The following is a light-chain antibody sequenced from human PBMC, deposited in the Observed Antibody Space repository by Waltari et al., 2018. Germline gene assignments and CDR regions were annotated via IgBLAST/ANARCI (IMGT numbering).Light chain of an antibody. CDR1: RNARVGSNY. V-gene: IGLV2-14*03. CDR2: DVS. Sequence: QSALTQPASVSRSPGQSITIPCTGTRNARVGSNYASWYQQHPAKAPKLMIYDVSNRPSGVSNRFSGSNSGNTASLTISGLQAEDEGNYYCSSYTSSTLVVFGGGTNLTVL. J-gene: IGLJ2*01. CDR3: SSYTSSTLVV.